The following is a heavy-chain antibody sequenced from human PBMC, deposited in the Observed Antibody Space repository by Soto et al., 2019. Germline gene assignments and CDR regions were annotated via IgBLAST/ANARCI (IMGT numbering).Heavy chain of an antibody. CDR3: AREGPVVVVPAATQPNAFDI. V-gene: IGHV3-21*01. CDR2: ISSSSSYI. CDR1: GFTFSSYS. D-gene: IGHD2-2*01. Sequence: GGSLRLSCAASGFTFSSYSMNWVRQAPGKGLEWVSSISSSSSYIYYADSVKGRFTISRDNAKNSLYLQINSLRAEDTAVYYCAREGPVVVVPAATQPNAFDIWGQGTMVTVSS. J-gene: IGHJ3*02.